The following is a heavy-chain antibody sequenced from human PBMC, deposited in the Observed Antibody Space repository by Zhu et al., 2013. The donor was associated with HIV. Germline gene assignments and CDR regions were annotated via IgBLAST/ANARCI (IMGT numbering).Heavy chain of an antibody. J-gene: IGHJ5*02. CDR3: ATADEYSHSEGWGWFDP. V-gene: IGHV1-18*01. D-gene: IGHD3-16*01. CDR1: GYIFSNYG. CDR2: VSPKNGDT. Sequence: QVQVTQSEPVLRKSGASVRVSCKTSGYIFSNYGINWVRLAPGQGLEWMGWVSPKNGDTNYVQKFQDRVTMTTDTSTSTAYMELMSLTSDDTAVYYCATADEYSHSEGWGWFDPWGQGTLVIVPS.